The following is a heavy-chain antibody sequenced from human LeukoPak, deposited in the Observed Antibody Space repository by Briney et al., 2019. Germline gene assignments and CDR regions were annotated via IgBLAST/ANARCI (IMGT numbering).Heavy chain of an antibody. Sequence: GASVKVSCKASGHTFTSYYMHWVRQAPGQGLEWMGGFDPEDGETIYAQKFQGRVTMTEDTSTDTAYMELSSLRPEDTAVYYCATESYYYGSGSYPWYWGQGTLVTVSS. J-gene: IGHJ4*02. CDR2: FDPEDGET. CDR3: ATESYYYGSGSYPWY. V-gene: IGHV1-24*01. D-gene: IGHD3-10*01. CDR1: GHTFTSYY.